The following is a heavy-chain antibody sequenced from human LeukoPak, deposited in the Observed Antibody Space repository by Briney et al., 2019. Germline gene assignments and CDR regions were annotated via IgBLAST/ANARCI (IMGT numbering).Heavy chain of an antibody. CDR1: GDSVSSHIAA. CDR2: TYYRSKWYN. CDR3: TRTKDGYFQN. V-gene: IGHV6-1*01. Sequence: SQTLSLTCAIFGDSVSSHIAAWDWIRQSPSRGLGWLGRTYYRSKWYNDYAVSVKSRITINPDTSKNQFSLQLNSVTPEDTAVYYCTRTKDGYFQNWGQGTLVSVSS. J-gene: IGHJ1*01.